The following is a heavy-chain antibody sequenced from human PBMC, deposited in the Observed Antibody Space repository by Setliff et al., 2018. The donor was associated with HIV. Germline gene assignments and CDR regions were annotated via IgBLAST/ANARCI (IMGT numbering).Heavy chain of an antibody. Sequence: SETLSLTCAVYGGSFSDYFWTWIRQPPGKGLEWIGEINHSGSTNYNPSLKSRVTISVDTSKNQISLKLTSVTAADTAVYYCATGAKNDFWDDPVPNPFDSWGQGTMVTVSS. D-gene: IGHD3-3*01. J-gene: IGHJ3*01. V-gene: IGHV4-34*01. CDR2: INHSGST. CDR3: ATGAKNDFWDDPVPNPFDS. CDR1: GGSFSDYF.